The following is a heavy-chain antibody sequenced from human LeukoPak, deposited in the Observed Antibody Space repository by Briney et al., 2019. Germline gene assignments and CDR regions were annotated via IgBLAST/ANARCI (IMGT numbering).Heavy chain of an antibody. V-gene: IGHV5-51*01. D-gene: IGHD3-3*01. CDR3: ARVGSVTNFGVVSYYFDY. CDR2: IYPDDSDS. Sequence: GESLKISCKASGYSFDYYWIAWVRQMPGKGLGWMGNIYPDDSDSTYSPSFQGQVTISVDKSINTAYLQWSSLKASNTAIYYCARVGSVTNFGVVSYYFDYWGQGTLVTVSS. J-gene: IGHJ4*02. CDR1: GYSFDYYW.